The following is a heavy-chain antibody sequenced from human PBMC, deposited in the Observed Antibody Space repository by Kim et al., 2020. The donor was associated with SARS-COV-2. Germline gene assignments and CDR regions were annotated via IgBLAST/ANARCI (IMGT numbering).Heavy chain of an antibody. V-gene: IGHV3-30*07. Sequence: DSVKGRFTISRDNSKNTLYLQMNSLRAEDTAVYYCARDAGGTTTTYYFDYWGQGTLVTVSS. D-gene: IGHD1-7*01. J-gene: IGHJ4*02. CDR3: ARDAGGTTTTYYFDY.